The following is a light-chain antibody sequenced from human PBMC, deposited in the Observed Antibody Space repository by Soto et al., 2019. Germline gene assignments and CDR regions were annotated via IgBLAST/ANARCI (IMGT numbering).Light chain of an antibody. J-gene: IGLJ2*01. CDR2: RNN. CDR1: SSNIGSNF. Sequence: QPVLTQPPSASGTPGQRVTISCSGSSSNIGSNFVSWYQQLPGTAPKLLIYRNNQRPSGVPDRFSGSKSGTSASLAISGLRSEDEADYYCAAWDDSLSVVVFGGGTKLTVL. V-gene: IGLV1-47*01. CDR3: AAWDDSLSVVV.